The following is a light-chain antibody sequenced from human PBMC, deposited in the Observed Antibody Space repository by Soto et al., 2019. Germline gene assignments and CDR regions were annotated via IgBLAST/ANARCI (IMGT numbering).Light chain of an antibody. CDR3: SSYTTSSTPL. V-gene: IGLV2-14*03. CDR2: DVS. Sequence: QSALTQPASVSGSPGQSITISCTGTSSDVGGYNYVSWYQHHPGKAPKLMIYDVSNRPSGVSNRFSGSKSGNTASLSISGLQAEDAADYYCSSYTTSSTPLFGGGTKLTVL. J-gene: IGLJ2*01. CDR1: SSDVGGYNY.